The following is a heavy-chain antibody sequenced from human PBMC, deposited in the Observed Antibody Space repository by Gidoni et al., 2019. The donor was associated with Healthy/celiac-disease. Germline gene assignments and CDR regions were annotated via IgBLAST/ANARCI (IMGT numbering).Heavy chain of an antibody. J-gene: IGHJ6*02. CDR1: GFTFTRSA. Sequence: QMQLVQSGPEVKKPGTSVKVSCKASGFTFTRSAVQWVRQARGQRLEWIGWIVVGSGNTNYAQKFQERVTITRDMSTSTAYMELSSLRSEDTAVYYCAAPSMDPAAAGTYYYYYGMDVWGQGTTVTVSS. D-gene: IGHD6-13*01. CDR3: AAPSMDPAAAGTYYYYYGMDV. V-gene: IGHV1-58*01. CDR2: IVVGSGNT.